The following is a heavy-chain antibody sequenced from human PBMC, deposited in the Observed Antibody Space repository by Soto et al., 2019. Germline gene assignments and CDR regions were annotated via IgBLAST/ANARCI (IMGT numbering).Heavy chain of an antibody. Sequence: ASVQVSCKASGYTFTGYYMHWVRQAPGQGLEWMGWINPNRGGTNYAQKFQGRVTMTRDTSISTAYMELSRLRSDDTAVYYCARDALYYYDSSGYRDYWGQGTLVTVSS. V-gene: IGHV1-2*02. CDR1: GYTFTGYY. CDR3: ARDALYYYDSSGYRDY. J-gene: IGHJ4*02. D-gene: IGHD3-22*01. CDR2: INPNRGGT.